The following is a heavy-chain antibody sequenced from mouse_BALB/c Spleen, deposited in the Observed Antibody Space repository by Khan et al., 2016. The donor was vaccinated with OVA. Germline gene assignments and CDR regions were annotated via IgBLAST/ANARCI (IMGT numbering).Heavy chain of an antibody. V-gene: IGHV3-2*02. Sequence: EVQLQESGPGLVKPSQSLSLTCTVTGYSITSDYAWNWIRQFPGNKLEWMGYISYSGRTSYNPSLKSRISITRDTSKNQFFLQLISVTTEDTVTYYCARGVSYRGQGTTLTVSS. CDR1: GYSITSDYA. D-gene: IGHD2-13*01. CDR2: ISYSGRT. CDR3: ARGVSY. J-gene: IGHJ2*01.